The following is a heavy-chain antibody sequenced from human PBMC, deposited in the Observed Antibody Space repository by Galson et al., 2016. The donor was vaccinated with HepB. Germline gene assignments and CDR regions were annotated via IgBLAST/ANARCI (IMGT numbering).Heavy chain of an antibody. CDR1: GFTFSTYG. CDR3: AKGGFGGVIVGDFDY. CDR2: ISYDGSNK. D-gene: IGHD3-16*02. V-gene: IGHV3-30*18. Sequence: SLRLSCAASGFTFSTYGMHWVRQAPGKGLEWVAVISYDGSNKHYADSVKGRFTISRDNSKNTLYLQMNSLRVEDTAVYYCAKGGFGGVIVGDFDYWGQGTPVIVSS. J-gene: IGHJ4*02.